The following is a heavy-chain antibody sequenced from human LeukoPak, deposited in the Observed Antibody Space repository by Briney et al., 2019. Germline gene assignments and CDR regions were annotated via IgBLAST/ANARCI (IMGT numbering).Heavy chain of an antibody. CDR3: ASLDTAKQPLANH. V-gene: IGHV3-7*03. Sequence: GGSLRLSCVASGLTVSNHWMSWVRQAPGKGLEWVANIREERGQEYYVDFVKGRFTISKNSAKNSLYLQMNTLRVEDTAMYYCASLDTAKQPLANHWGQGTLVTVSS. J-gene: IGHJ5*02. CDR2: IREERGQE. D-gene: IGHD5-18*01. CDR1: GLTVSNHW.